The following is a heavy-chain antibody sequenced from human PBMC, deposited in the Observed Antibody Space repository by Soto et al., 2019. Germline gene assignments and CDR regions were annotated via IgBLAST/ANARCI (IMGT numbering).Heavy chain of an antibody. CDR3: ARMRLYYYGSGSYATGAFDI. D-gene: IGHD3-10*01. CDR2: INPNSGGT. Sequence: ASVKVSCKASGYTFTGYYMHWVRQAPGQGLEWMGWINPNSGGTNYAQKFQGWVTMTRDTSISTAYMELSRLRSDDTAVYYCARMRLYYYGSGSYATGAFDIWGQGTMVTVS. J-gene: IGHJ3*02. CDR1: GYTFTGYY. V-gene: IGHV1-2*04.